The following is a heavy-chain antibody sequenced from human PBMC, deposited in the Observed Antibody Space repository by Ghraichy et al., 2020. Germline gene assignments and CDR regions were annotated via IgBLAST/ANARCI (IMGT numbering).Heavy chain of an antibody. V-gene: IGHV3-21*01. Sequence: GESLNISCAASGFTFSSYSMNWVRQAPGKGLEWVSSISSSSNFIYYADSVKGRFTISRDNAKNSLYVQMNSLRAEDTAVYYCARETHDYSNYADYWGQGTLVTVSS. CDR1: GFTFSSYS. J-gene: IGHJ4*02. CDR2: ISSSSNFI. CDR3: ARETHDYSNYADY. D-gene: IGHD4-11*01.